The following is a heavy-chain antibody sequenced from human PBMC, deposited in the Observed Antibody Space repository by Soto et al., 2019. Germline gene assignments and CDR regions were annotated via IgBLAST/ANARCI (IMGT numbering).Heavy chain of an antibody. Sequence: SETLSLTCAVSGGSISSGGYSWSWIRQPPGKGLEWIGYIYHSGSTYYNPSLKSRVTISVDRSKNQFSLKLSSVTAEDTAVYYCTRDDIGLGIDYWGLGTLVTVSS. CDR3: TRDDIGLGIDY. D-gene: IGHD1-26*01. CDR2: IYHSGST. J-gene: IGHJ4*02. CDR1: GGSISSGGYS. V-gene: IGHV4-30-2*01.